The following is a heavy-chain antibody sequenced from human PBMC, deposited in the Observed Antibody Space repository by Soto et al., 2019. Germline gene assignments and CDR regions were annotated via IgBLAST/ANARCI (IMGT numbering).Heavy chain of an antibody. V-gene: IGHV3-21*04. CDR2: ISSTTNYI. CDR1: GFTFTRYS. J-gene: IGHJ4*02. D-gene: IGHD1-26*01. CDR3: AKKSGVGATWYFDY. Sequence: PGGSLRLSCAASGFTFTRYSMNWVRQAPGKGLEWVSSISSTTNYIYYGDSMKGRFTISRDNSKNTLFLQINNLRAGDTAVYYCAKKSGVGATWYFDYWGQGTLVTVSS.